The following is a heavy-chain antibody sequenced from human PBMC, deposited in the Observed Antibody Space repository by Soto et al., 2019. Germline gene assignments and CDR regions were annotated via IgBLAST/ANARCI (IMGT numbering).Heavy chain of an antibody. CDR1: GFTFTHYR. J-gene: IGHJ4*03. CDR3: AKAGDCNYVYSF. CDR2: VNSDGSST. V-gene: IGHV3-74*01. D-gene: IGHD1-7*01. Sequence: PGGSLRLSCAASGFTFTHYRIHWVRQAPGKGLVWVSRVNSDGSSTNYADAVKGRFTISRDNSKNMAYLQMNNLTVEDTGVYYCAKAGDCNYVYSFWGHGTLGIVSS.